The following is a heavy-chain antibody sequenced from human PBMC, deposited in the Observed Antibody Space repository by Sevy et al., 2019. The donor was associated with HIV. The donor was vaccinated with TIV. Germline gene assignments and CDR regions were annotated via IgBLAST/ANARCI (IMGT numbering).Heavy chain of an antibody. Sequence: SETLSLTCAVYGGSFSGYYWSWIRQPPGKGLEWVGEINHSGSANYNPSLKSRVTISVDTSGNQFSLKLSSVTAADTAVYYCARHCSGSSCSHAFDIWGQGTMVTVSS. CDR2: INHSGSA. CDR1: GGSFSGYY. CDR3: ARHCSGSSCSHAFDI. V-gene: IGHV4-34*01. J-gene: IGHJ3*02. D-gene: IGHD2-2*01.